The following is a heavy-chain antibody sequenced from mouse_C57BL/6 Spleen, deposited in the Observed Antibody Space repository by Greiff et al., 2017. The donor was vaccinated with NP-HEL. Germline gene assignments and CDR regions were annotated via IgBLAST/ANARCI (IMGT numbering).Heavy chain of an antibody. CDR2: INYDGSST. CDR3: ARGWALDY. Sequence: EVMLVESEGGLVQPGSSMKLSCTASGFTFSDYYMAWVRQVPEKGLEWVANINYDGSSTYYLDSLKSRFIISRDNAKNILYLQMSSLKSEDTATYYCARGWALDYWGQGTTLTVSS. J-gene: IGHJ2*01. CDR1: GFTFSDYY. V-gene: IGHV5-16*01. D-gene: IGHD4-1*01.